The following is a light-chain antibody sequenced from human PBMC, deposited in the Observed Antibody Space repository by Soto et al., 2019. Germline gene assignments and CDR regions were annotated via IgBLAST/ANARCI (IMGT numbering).Light chain of an antibody. J-gene: IGKJ1*01. Sequence: EIVMTQSPATLSVSPGERATLSCRASQSVNKNLAWYQQKPGQAPRLLIYGASTRATGIPARFSGSGSGREFALTISRLQSEDFAVYYCQHLNDWPPGGTFGQGTKVEIK. CDR2: GAS. CDR1: QSVNKN. V-gene: IGKV3-15*01. CDR3: QHLNDWPPGGT.